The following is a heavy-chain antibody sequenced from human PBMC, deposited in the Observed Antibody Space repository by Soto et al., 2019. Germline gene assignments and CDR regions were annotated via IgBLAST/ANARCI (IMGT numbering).Heavy chain of an antibody. CDR1: GGSFSGYY. J-gene: IGHJ6*02. V-gene: IGHV4-34*01. D-gene: IGHD3-10*01. CDR2: INHSGST. CDR3: ARGSLWFGELKYYYYYYGMDV. Sequence: SETLSLTCAVYGGSFSGYYWSWIRQPPGKGLEWIGEINHSGSTNYNPSLKSRVTISVDTSKNQFSLKLSSVTAADTAVYYCARGSLWFGELKYYYYYYGMDVWGQGTTVTVSS.